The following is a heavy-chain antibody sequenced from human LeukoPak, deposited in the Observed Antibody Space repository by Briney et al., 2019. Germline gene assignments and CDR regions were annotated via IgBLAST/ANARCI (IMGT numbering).Heavy chain of an antibody. J-gene: IGHJ6*02. Sequence: ASVKVSCKASGYTFTSYGISWVRQAPGQGLEWMGWISAYNGNTNYAQKLQGRVTMTTNTSTSTAYMELRSLRSDDTAVYYCARDCRSYDFWRYYYYYYGMDVWGQGTTVTVSS. D-gene: IGHD3-3*01. CDR3: ARDCRSYDFWRYYYYYYGMDV. CDR1: GYTFTSYG. CDR2: ISAYNGNT. V-gene: IGHV1-18*01.